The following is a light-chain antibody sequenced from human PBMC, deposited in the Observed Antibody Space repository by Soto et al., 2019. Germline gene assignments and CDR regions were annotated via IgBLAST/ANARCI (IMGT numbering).Light chain of an antibody. CDR2: WAS. Sequence: DIVMTQSPDSLTVPLGERATINCKSSQSVLYSSNNKNYLAWYQQKPGQPPKLLIYWASTRESGVPDRFSGSGSGTDFTLTISSLQAEDVAVYYCQQYYSTRTFGQGTKVDIK. J-gene: IGKJ1*01. CDR3: QQYYSTRT. CDR1: QSVLYSSNNKNY. V-gene: IGKV4-1*01.